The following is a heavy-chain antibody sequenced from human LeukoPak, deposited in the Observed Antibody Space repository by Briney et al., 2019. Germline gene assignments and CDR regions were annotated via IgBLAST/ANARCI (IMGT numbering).Heavy chain of an antibody. CDR3: ARAGLNCSGGSCYNLDY. CDR2: INHSGST. J-gene: IGHJ4*02. CDR1: GGSFSGYY. D-gene: IGHD2-15*01. Sequence: SETLSLTCAVYGGSFSGYYWSWLRQPPGKGLEWIGEINHSGSTNYNPSLKSRVTISVDTSKNQFSLKLSSVTAADTAVYYCARAGLNCSGGSCYNLDYWGQGTLVTVSS. V-gene: IGHV4-34*01.